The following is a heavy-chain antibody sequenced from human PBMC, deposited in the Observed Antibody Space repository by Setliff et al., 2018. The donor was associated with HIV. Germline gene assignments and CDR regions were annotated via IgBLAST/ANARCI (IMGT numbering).Heavy chain of an antibody. CDR2: INHSGGT. CDR3: ARGWGHDGFDF. D-gene: IGHD7-27*01. Sequence: SETLSLTCAVYGRSFSGYYWNWIRQSPGKGLEWIGEINHSGGTNYNPSLKSRVTMSIDTSKNQFSMNVSSVTAADTAVYYCARGWGHDGFDFWGQGTMVTVSS. V-gene: IGHV4-34*01. J-gene: IGHJ3*01. CDR1: GRSFSGYY.